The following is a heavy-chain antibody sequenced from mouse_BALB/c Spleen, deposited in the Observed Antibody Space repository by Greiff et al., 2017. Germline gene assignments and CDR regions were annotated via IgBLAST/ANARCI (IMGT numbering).Heavy chain of an antibody. CDR3: TVVEGD. Sequence: QVQLQQPGAELVRPGASVKLSCKASGYTFTSYWINWVKQRPGQGLEWIGNIYPSDSYTNYNQKFKDKATLTVDKSSSTAYMQLSSPTSEDSAVYYCTVVEGDWGQGTTLTVSS. CDR1: GYTFTSYW. V-gene: IGHV1-69*02. J-gene: IGHJ2*01. D-gene: IGHD1-1*01. CDR2: IYPSDSYT.